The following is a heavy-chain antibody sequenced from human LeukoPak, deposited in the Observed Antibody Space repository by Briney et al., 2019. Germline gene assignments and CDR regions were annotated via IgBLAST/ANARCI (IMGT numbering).Heavy chain of an antibody. D-gene: IGHD3-22*01. CDR2: IYSGGST. J-gene: IGHJ3*02. V-gene: IGHV3-53*01. CDR1: GFTVSSNY. CDR3: ARGRDDSSGYYLDAFDI. Sequence: PGGSLRLSCAASGFTVSSNYMSWVRQAPGKGLEWVSVIYSGGSTYYADSVKGRFTISRDNSKNTLYLQMNSLRAEDTAVYYCARGRDDSSGYYLDAFDIRGQGTMVTVSS.